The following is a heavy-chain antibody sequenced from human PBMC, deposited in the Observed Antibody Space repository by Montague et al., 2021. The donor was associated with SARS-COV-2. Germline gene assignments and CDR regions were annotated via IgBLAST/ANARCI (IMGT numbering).Heavy chain of an antibody. CDR2: INYSGST. Sequence: SETLSLTCTVSGDSMNNYYWSWIRQPPGKGLEWIGYINYSGSTHYNPSLQGRVTLSKDTSKNQFSPRLTSVTAADTAMYFCARAPIYRSSWYAYFDYWGQGTLVTVSS. V-gene: IGHV4-59*01. D-gene: IGHD6-13*01. CDR3: ARAPIYRSSWYAYFDY. CDR1: GDSMNNYY. J-gene: IGHJ4*02.